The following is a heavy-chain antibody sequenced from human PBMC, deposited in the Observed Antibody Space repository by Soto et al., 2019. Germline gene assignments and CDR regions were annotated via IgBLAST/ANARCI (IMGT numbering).Heavy chain of an antibody. D-gene: IGHD6-6*01. J-gene: IGHJ4*02. CDR1: GFTFTTYW. CDR2: IKQDGGEK. Sequence: EVQLVESGGGLVQPGGSLRLSCAASGFTFTTYWMSWVRQAPGKGLGWVANIKQDGGEKYYVDSVKGRFTISRDNAKTSLYLQMNSLRAEDTAVYYCAVYGSSFYYWGQGTLVTVSS. CDR3: AVYGSSFYY. V-gene: IGHV3-7*03.